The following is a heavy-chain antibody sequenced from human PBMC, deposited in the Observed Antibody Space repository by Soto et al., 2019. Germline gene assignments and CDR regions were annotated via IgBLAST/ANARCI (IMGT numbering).Heavy chain of an antibody. D-gene: IGHD5-12*01. CDR1: GGSISSSSYY. CDR2: IYYSGST. V-gene: IGHV4-39*01. CDR3: AGLEMATRGFDY. J-gene: IGHJ4*02. Sequence: QLQLQESGPGLVKPSETLSLTCTVSGGSISSSSYYWGWIRQPPGKGLEWIGSIYYSGSTYYNPSLKSRVTISVDTSKNQFSLKLSSVTAADTAVYYCAGLEMATRGFDYWGQGTLVTVSS.